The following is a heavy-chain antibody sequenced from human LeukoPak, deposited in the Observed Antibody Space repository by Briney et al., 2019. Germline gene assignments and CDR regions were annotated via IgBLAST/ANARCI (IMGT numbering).Heavy chain of an antibody. V-gene: IGHV4-34*01. D-gene: IGHD6-13*01. CDR2: INHSGST. CDR1: GGSFSGYY. Sequence: SETLSLTCAVYGGSFSGYYWSWIRQPPGKGLEWIGEINHSGSTNYNPSLKSRVTISVDTSKNQFSLKLSSVTAADTAVYYCARGNSSSWYTGFDYWGQGTLVTVS. J-gene: IGHJ4*02. CDR3: ARGNSSSWYTGFDY.